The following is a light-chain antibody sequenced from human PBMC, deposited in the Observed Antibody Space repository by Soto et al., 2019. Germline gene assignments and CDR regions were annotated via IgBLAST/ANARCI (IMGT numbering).Light chain of an antibody. J-gene: IGKJ1*01. Sequence: DIQLTQSPSFLSASVGDRVTITCRASQGISSYLAWYQQKPGKAPKLLIYKASSLESGVPSRFSGSGSGTEFTLTISSLQPDDFATYYCQQYNSYRRTFGQGTKVEIK. CDR3: QQYNSYRRT. CDR1: QGISSY. V-gene: IGKV1-5*03. CDR2: KAS.